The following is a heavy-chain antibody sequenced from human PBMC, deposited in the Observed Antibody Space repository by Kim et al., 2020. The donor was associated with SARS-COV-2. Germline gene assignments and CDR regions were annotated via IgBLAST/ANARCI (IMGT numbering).Heavy chain of an antibody. CDR1: GGSISSSSYY. CDR2: IYYSGST. CDR3: ASMYSSGWYDADHFDSSGADS. J-gene: IGHJ4*02. Sequence: SETLSLTCTVSGGSISSSSYYWGWIRQPPGKGLEWIGSIYYSGSTYYNPSLKSRVTISVDTSKNQFSLKLSSVTAADTAVYYCASMYSSGWYDADHFDSSGADSWGQGTPVPVSS. D-gene: IGHD6-19*01. V-gene: IGHV4-39*01.